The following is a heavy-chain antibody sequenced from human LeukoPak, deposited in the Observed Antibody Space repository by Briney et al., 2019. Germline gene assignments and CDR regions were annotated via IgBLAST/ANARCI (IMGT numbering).Heavy chain of an antibody. Sequence: PGGSLRLSCAASRFTFSDYYMSWIRQAPGKGLEWVSYISSSGSTIYYADSVKGRFTISRDNAKNSLYLQMNSLRAEDTAVYYCAREARYCSSTSCSRVDYWGQGTLVTVSS. V-gene: IGHV3-11*01. D-gene: IGHD2-2*01. CDR1: RFTFSDYY. CDR3: AREARYCSSTSCSRVDY. CDR2: ISSSGSTI. J-gene: IGHJ4*02.